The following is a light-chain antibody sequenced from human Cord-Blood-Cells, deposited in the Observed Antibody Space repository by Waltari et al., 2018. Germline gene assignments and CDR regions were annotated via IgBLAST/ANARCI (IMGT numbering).Light chain of an antibody. Sequence: AIRMTQSPSSFSASTGARVTITCRSGQSIGSSLAWNQQKPGKDPKRLISAATTLQSGVPSRFSGSGSGTGFTLTISCLQSDDFATYYCQQYYSYPPTFGQGTKVEIK. CDR3: QQYYSYPPT. CDR2: AAT. CDR1: QSIGSS. J-gene: IGKJ1*01. V-gene: IGKV1-8*01.